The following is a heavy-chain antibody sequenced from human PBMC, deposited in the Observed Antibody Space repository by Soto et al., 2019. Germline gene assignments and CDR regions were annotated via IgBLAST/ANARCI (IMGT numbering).Heavy chain of an antibody. V-gene: IGHV4-4*02. Sequence: PSETLSLTCAVSGGSISSSNWWSWVRQPPGKGLEWIGEIYHSGSTNYNPSLKSRVTISVDKSRNQFSLKLSSVTAADTAVYYCARDRIAVAGKNFDYWGQETLVTVSS. J-gene: IGHJ4*02. CDR2: IYHSGST. D-gene: IGHD6-19*01. CDR3: ARDRIAVAGKNFDY. CDR1: GGSISSSNW.